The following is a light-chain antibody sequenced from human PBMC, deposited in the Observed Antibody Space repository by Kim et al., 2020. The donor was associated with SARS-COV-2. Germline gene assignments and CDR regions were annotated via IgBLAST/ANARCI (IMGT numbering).Light chain of an antibody. CDR2: GKN. J-gene: IGLJ2*01. CDR3: NARDSSGNHLV. V-gene: IGLV3-19*01. CDR1: SLRSYY. Sequence: ALGQTVRITCQGDSLRSYYASWYQQKPGQAPVVVIYGKNNRPSGIPERFSGSSSGNTASLTITGAEAEDEADYYCNARDSSGNHLVFGGGTQLTVL.